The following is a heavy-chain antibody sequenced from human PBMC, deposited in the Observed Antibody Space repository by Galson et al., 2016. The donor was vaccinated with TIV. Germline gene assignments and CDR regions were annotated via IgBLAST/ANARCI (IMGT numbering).Heavy chain of an antibody. D-gene: IGHD6-13*01. CDR1: GFTFSSYA. V-gene: IGHV3-23*01. CDR3: AQAAGSGSSWRFDY. J-gene: IGHJ4*02. Sequence: SLRLSCAASGFTFSSYAMNWVRQAPGKGLEWVSAISGSGATTYYADSVKGRFTTSRDNSKNTLYPQMNSLRAEDTALYYCAQAAGSGSSWRFDYWGQGTPVTVSA. CDR2: ISGSGATT.